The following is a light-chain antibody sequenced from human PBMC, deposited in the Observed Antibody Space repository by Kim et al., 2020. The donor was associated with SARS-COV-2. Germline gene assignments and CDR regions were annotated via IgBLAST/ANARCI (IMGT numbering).Light chain of an antibody. V-gene: IGKV2-24*01. J-gene: IGKJ1*01. CDR1: QSLVHRNGTTY. Sequence: PASISCRSSQSLVHRNGTTYLSWLQQRPGQPPRLLIYKISNRLSGVPDRFSGSGAGTDFALKINRVGAEDVGIYYCMQATQFPRTFGQGAKVDIK. CDR3: MQATQFPRT. CDR2: KIS.